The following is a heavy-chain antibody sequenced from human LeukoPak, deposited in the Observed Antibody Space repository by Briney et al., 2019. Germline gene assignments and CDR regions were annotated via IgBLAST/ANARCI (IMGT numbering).Heavy chain of an antibody. CDR2: VHLSGRT. CDR1: GGSISSTNW. CDR3: ARLDWSGFYIDF. J-gene: IGHJ4*02. D-gene: IGHD3-3*01. V-gene: IGHV4-4*02. Sequence: SGTLSLTCGVSGGSISSTNWWTWVRQPPGEGLDWIGEVHLSGRTSYNPSLKRRVTISEDTSKHQFAVKLTSLTAADTAVYYCARLDWSGFYIDFWGQGTLVTVSS.